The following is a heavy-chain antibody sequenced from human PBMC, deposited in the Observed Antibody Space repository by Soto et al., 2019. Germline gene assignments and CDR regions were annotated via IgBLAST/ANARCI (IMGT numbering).Heavy chain of an antibody. D-gene: IGHD3-9*01. J-gene: IGHJ3*02. CDR2: IYYSGST. CDR1: GGSSSSYY. V-gene: IGHV4-59*08. CDR3: ASYDILTGYQNAFDI. Sequence: PLETLPHTCTVSGGSSSSYYWSWIRQPTGKGLEWIGYIYYSGSTNYNPSLKSRVTISVDTSKNQFSLKLSSVTAADTAVYYCASYDILTGYQNAFDIWGQGTMVTVS.